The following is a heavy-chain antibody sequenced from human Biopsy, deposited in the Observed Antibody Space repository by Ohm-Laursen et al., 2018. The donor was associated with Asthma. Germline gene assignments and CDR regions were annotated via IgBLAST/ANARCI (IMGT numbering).Heavy chain of an antibody. CDR1: GCSISSGAYY. CDR3: ARRGGVRRYFDY. D-gene: IGHD3-16*01. V-gene: IGHV4-30-4*01. Sequence: TLSLTCTVFGCSISSGAYYWSWVRQRPGKGLEWIGYISFIGSTYYNPSLNSLVAISLDTSKNQFSLKLSSVTAADISVYFCARRGGVRRYFDYWGQGTLVTVSS. CDR2: ISFIGST. J-gene: IGHJ4*02.